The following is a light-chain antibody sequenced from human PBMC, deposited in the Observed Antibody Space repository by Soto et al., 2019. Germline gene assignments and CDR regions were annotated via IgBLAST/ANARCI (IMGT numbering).Light chain of an antibody. CDR2: GAS. CDR1: LNIGDS. V-gene: IGKV1-39*01. CDR3: LQTYNLPRT. J-gene: IGKJ1*01. Sequence: DIQMTQSPSSLSASVVNRFTITFLASLNIGDSLSWFQQKAGKPPTQLIYGASALQSGAPVRFSGSASGTDFTLTIRNMQREDFATYYCLQTYNLPRTFGQGTKVDIK.